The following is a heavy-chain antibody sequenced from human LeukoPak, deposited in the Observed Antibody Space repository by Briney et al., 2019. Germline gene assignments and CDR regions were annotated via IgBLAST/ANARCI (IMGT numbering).Heavy chain of an antibody. CDR2: ISSSSTTI. CDR3: ATNPYGGHYFDY. V-gene: IGHV3-48*02. D-gene: IGHD4-23*01. Sequence: GGSLRLSCAASGFTFSSYSMNWVRQAPGKGLEWVSFISSSSTTIDDADSVKGRFTVSRDNAKNSLYLQMNSLRDEDTAVYYCATNPYGGHYFDYWGQGTLVTVSP. J-gene: IGHJ4*02. CDR1: GFTFSSYS.